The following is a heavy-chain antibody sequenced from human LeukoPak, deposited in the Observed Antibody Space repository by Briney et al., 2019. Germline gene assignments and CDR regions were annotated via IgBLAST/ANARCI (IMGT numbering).Heavy chain of an antibody. J-gene: IGHJ4*02. CDR1: GFTVDSNY. Sequence: GGSLRLSCAASGFTVDSNYLSWVRQAPGKGLGWVSTIYTGGNTYYAASVKGRFTISRDFSKNTVFLHMNSLRAEDTAMYYCARGGDSGYYDYFDYWGQGALVTVSS. D-gene: IGHD3-22*01. CDR3: ARGGDSGYYDYFDY. CDR2: IYTGGNT. V-gene: IGHV3-53*01.